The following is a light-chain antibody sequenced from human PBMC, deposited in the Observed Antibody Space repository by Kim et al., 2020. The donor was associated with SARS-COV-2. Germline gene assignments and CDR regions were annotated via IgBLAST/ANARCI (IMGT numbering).Light chain of an antibody. CDR3: QAWDSSTHNYV. Sequence: SYELTQPPSVSVSPGQTASITCPGYKLGDKYVSWFQQKPGQPPAVVIYQDNQRPSGLPARFSGSNSGNTATLTIRGTPALDEADYYCQAWDSSTHNYVFG. CDR1: KLGDKY. V-gene: IGLV3-1*01. J-gene: IGLJ1*01. CDR2: QDN.